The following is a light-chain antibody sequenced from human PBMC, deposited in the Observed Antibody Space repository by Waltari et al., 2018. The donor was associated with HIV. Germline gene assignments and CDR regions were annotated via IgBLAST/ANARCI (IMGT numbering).Light chain of an antibody. J-gene: IGKJ1*01. Sequence: EVVMTQSQATLLESPGKTANLSCRASRSVGSSLAWYHQKPGRGPRLLIYGASSRASDVPPTFSGSGAGTDFSLSISSLRSDDLGIYYCQQYNTWPLTFGRGTTVEIK. CDR2: GAS. CDR1: RSVGSS. CDR3: QQYNTWPLT. V-gene: IGKV3-15*01.